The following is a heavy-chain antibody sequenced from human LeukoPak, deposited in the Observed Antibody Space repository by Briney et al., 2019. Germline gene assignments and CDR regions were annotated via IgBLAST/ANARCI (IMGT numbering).Heavy chain of an antibody. V-gene: IGHV4-4*07. CDR2: IYTSGST. Sequence: PSETLSLTCTVSGGSISSYYWSWIRQPAGKGLEWIGRIYTSGSTNYNPSLKSRVTMSVDTSKNQFSLKLSSVTAADTAVYYCARRRVGMIAPSGAFDIWGQGTMVTVSS. D-gene: IGHD3-22*01. CDR3: ARRRVGMIAPSGAFDI. J-gene: IGHJ3*02. CDR1: GGSISSYY.